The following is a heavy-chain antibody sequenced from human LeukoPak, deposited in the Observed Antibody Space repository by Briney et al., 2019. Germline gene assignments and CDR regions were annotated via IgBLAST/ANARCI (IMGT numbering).Heavy chain of an antibody. CDR2: INAYTGDA. J-gene: IGHJ4*02. CDR1: GYTFTRYG. D-gene: IGHD2-15*01. CDR3: AAALRRRPYSSGGSCFDY. V-gene: IGHV1-18*01. Sequence: DSVKVSCKASGYTFTRYGISWVRQAPGQGLEWLGWINAYTGDAKYARKVQGRVTMTTDTSANTAYMELWNLRSDDTAVYYCAAALRRRPYSSGGSCFDYWGQGTRVTVSS.